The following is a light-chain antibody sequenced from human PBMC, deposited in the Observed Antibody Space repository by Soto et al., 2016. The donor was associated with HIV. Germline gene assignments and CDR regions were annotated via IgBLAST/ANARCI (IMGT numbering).Light chain of an antibody. CDR3: QQFGNKPYT. Sequence: DIQMTQSPSTLSASVGDRVTITCRASQDITTWLAWYQQKPGKPPNLLIYKASNLQTGVPSRFSGSGSGTEFTLSINSLQPDDFATYYCQQFGNKPYTFGQGTKLEIK. J-gene: IGKJ2*01. CDR2: KAS. CDR1: QDITTW. V-gene: IGKV1-5*03.